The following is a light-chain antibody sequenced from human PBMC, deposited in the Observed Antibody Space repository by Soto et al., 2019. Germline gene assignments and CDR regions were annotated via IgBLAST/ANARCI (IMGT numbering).Light chain of an antibody. CDR3: QHYIGYSGM. J-gene: IGKJ1*01. V-gene: IGKV1-5*03. CDR1: QSLNSW. CDR2: KAS. Sequence: DIQMTQSPSTLSASVGDRVTITCRASQSLNSWLAWYQHKPGKAPKLLIHKASILASGVPSRFSGSDSGAEFTLTISSLQPDDVATYYCQHYIGYSGMFGQGTKVDIK.